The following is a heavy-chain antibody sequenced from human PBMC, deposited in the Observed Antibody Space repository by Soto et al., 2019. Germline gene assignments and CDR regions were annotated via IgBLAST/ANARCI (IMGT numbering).Heavy chain of an antibody. J-gene: IGHJ6*02. CDR3: PRDHWLRDGYFYAMGV. V-gene: IGHV3-30*03. D-gene: IGHD1-1*01. Sequence: SLKISCAASGFTFKTYGMHWVRQAPGKGLEWVAVISFGGTDKYYADSVKGRFSISRDNSKTTWYMQTNSVTAADTAVDHCPRDHWLRDGYFYAMGVWGQGTTVTVSS. CDR2: ISFGGTDK. CDR1: GFTFKTYG.